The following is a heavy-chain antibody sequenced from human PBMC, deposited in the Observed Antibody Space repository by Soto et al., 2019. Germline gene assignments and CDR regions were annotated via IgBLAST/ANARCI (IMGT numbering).Heavy chain of an antibody. D-gene: IGHD6-6*01. V-gene: IGHV3-23*01. J-gene: IGHJ4*02. CDR2: ISGSGGST. CDR3: AKRGAARQYYFDY. CDR1: GFTFSSYA. Sequence: EVQLLESGGGLVQPGGSLRLSCAASGFTFSSYAMSWVRQAPGKGLEWVSAISGSGGSTYYADSVKGRFTISRDNSKXXLYLQMNSLRAEDTAVYYCAKRGAARQYYFDYWGQGTLVTVSS.